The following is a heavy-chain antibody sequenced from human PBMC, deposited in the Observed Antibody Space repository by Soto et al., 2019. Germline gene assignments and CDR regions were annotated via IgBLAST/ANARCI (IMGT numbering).Heavy chain of an antibody. CDR1: GYTFTSYD. Sequence: ASVKVSCKASGYTFTSYDINWVRQATGQGLEWMGWMNPNSGNTDYAQKFQERVTITRDMSTSTAYMELSSLRSEDTAVYYCAAIVVVPAAIARAPYYMDVWGKGTTVTVSS. CDR2: MNPNSGNT. D-gene: IGHD2-2*02. J-gene: IGHJ6*03. V-gene: IGHV1-8*01. CDR3: AAIVVVPAAIARAPYYMDV.